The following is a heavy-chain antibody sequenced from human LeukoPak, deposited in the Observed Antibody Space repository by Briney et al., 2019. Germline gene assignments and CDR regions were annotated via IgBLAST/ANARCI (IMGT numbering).Heavy chain of an antibody. CDR2: ISSNGGST. V-gene: IGHV3-64*04. J-gene: IGHJ4*02. CDR3: ARDRSISAAGDTY. Sequence: GGSLRLSCSASGFTFSSYAMHWVRQAPGKGLEYVSAISSNGGSTYYADSVKGRFTISRDNAKNTLSLQMNSLRAEDTAVYYCARDRSISAAGDTYWGQGTLVTVSS. CDR1: GFTFSSYA. D-gene: IGHD6-13*01.